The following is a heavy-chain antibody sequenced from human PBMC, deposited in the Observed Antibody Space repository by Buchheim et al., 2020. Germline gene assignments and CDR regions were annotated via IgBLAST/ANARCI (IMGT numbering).Heavy chain of an antibody. V-gene: IGHV4-30-4*01. CDR2: IYYSGST. Sequence: QVQLQESGPGLVKPSQTLSLTCTVSGGSISSGDYYWSWIRQPPGKGLEWIGYIYYSGSTYYNPSLKSRVPISVDTSKNQFFLKLSSVTAADTAVYYCAREWEYQLSDKNWFDPWGQGTL. CDR1: GGSISSGDYY. J-gene: IGHJ5*02. CDR3: AREWEYQLSDKNWFDP. D-gene: IGHD2-2*01.